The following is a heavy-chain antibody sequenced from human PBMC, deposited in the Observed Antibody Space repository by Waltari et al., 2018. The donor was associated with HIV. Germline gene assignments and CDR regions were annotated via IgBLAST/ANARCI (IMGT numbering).Heavy chain of an antibody. CDR1: GGSMTRYY. V-gene: IGHV4-4*07. CDR3: ARGDYDDYGGRNWFDP. J-gene: IGHJ5*02. Sequence: QVQLQESGPGLVKPSETLSLTCTVSGGSMTRYYWNWIRQPAGKGLEWIGRISTRGTTYYNPSLRSRVILSVDTSKTQFNLNRYSVTAADAAVYYCARGDYDDYGGRNWFDPWGQGTLVTVSS. CDR2: ISTRGTT. D-gene: IGHD4-17*01.